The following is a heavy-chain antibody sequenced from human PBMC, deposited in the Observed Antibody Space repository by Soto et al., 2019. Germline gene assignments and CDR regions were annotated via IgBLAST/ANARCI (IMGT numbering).Heavy chain of an antibody. V-gene: IGHV3-23*01. J-gene: IGHJ6*02. CDR3: ENTAFYGSGIRYYHGMDV. D-gene: IGHD3-10*01. CDR2: ISGTGGGT. CDR1: GFTFSNYA. Sequence: EVHLLESGGGLVQPGGSLRLSCAASGFTFSNYAMTWVRQAPGKGLEWVSVISGTGGGTNHADSAKSRFATSRDNSKNTLYLQMISLRAEDTAVYYCENTAFYGSGIRYYHGMDVWGQGTAVTVSS.